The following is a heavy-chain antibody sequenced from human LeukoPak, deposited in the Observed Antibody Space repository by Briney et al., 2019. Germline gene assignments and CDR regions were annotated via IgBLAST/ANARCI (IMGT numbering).Heavy chain of an antibody. CDR1: GFTFSSYT. CDR3: VKDLRVGATFDY. Sequence: GGSLRLSCSASGFTFSSYTLHWVRQAPGKGLEYVSTINNNEGSTYYADSVKGRFTISRDNSENTLYLQLSSLRTEDTAVYYCVKDLRVGATFDYWGQGTLVTVSS. V-gene: IGHV3-64D*06. J-gene: IGHJ4*02. CDR2: INNNEGST. D-gene: IGHD1-26*01.